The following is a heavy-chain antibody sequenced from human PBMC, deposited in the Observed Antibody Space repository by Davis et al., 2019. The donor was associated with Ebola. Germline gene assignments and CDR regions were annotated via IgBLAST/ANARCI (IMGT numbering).Heavy chain of an antibody. Sequence: GESLKISCAASGFTFSNYWMSWVRQAPVKGLEWVANIKQDGSEKQYVDSVKGRFTISRDNAKNSLYLQVNSLRAEDTAVYYCARDLYSSGLEDYWGQGTLVTVSS. CDR3: ARDLYSSGLEDY. V-gene: IGHV3-7*03. J-gene: IGHJ4*02. CDR2: IKQDGSEK. D-gene: IGHD6-19*01. CDR1: GFTFSNYW.